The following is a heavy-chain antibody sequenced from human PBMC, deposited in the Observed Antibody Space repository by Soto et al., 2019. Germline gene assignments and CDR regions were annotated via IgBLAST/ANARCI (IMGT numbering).Heavy chain of an antibody. CDR1: GFTFGDYV. V-gene: IGHV3-49*03. CDR3: TRDSGCGGDCYENYFDY. J-gene: IGHJ4*02. D-gene: IGHD2-21*02. CDR2: IRSKAYGGTT. Sequence: GSLRLSCTASGFTFGDYVMSWFRQAPGKGLEWVGFIRSKAYGGTTEYAASVKGRFTISRDDSKSIAYLQMNSLKTEDTAVYYCTRDSGCGGDCYENYFDYWGQGTLVTVSS.